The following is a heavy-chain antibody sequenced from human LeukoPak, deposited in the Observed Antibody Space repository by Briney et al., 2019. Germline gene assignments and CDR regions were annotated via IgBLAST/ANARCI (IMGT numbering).Heavy chain of an antibody. D-gene: IGHD6-13*01. J-gene: IGHJ4*02. V-gene: IGHV4-59*01. Sequence: SETLSLTCTVSGGSITTYYWPWIRQSPGKGLEWIGNIHYSGGTNYNPSLKSRVTISLDTSKSQFSLRLDSVTAADTAVYYCAGDKNSRYWYYYWGQGTLVTVSS. CDR3: AGDKNSRYWYYY. CDR1: GGSITTYY. CDR2: IHYSGGT.